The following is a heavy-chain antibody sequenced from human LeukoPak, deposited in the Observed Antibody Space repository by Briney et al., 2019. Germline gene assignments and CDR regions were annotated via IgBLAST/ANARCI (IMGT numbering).Heavy chain of an antibody. J-gene: IGHJ5*02. CDR1: GGSINSYY. Sequence: PSETLSLTCTVSGGSINSYYWSWIRQPPGKGLEWIGSIYYSGSTYYNPSLKSRVTISVDTSKNQFSLKLSSVTAADTAVYYCARDLRESSSGWYRWFDPWGQGTLVTVSS. CDR3: ARDLRESSSGWYRWFDP. V-gene: IGHV4-59*12. D-gene: IGHD6-19*01. CDR2: IYYSGST.